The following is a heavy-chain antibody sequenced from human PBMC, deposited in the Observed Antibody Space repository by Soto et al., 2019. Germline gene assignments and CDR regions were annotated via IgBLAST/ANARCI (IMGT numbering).Heavy chain of an antibody. CDR1: GGSVSSGGYY. Sequence: SETLSLTCTVSGGSVSSGGYYWSWIRQHPGKGLEWIGYIYYSGSTYYNPSLKSRVTISVDTSKNQFSLKLSSVTAADTAVYYCARCYYDCSRLKGLDDWGYGTLGTVSA. J-gene: IGHJ4*01. CDR3: ARCYYDCSRLKGLDD. D-gene: IGHD3-22*01. V-gene: IGHV4-31*03. CDR2: IYYSGST.